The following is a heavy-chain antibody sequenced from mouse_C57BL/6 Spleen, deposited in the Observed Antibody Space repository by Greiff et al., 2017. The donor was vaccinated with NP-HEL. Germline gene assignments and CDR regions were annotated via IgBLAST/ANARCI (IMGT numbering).Heavy chain of an antibody. CDR1: GYSFTGYY. J-gene: IGHJ1*03. CDR3: ARGDGSSYGYFDV. D-gene: IGHD1-1*01. CDR2: INPSTGGT. V-gene: IGHV1-42*01. Sequence: EVQLQQSGPELVKPGASVKISCKASGYSFTGYYMNWVKQSPEKSLEWIGEINPSTGGTTYNQKFKAKATLTVDKSSSTAYMQLKSLTSEDSAVYYCARGDGSSYGYFDVWGTGTTVTVSS.